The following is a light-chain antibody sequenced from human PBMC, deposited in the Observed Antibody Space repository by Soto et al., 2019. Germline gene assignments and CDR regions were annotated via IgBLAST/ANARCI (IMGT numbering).Light chain of an antibody. V-gene: IGKV3-11*01. CDR2: DAS. CDR3: QQRSDWPPYT. J-gene: IGKJ2*01. Sequence: DIVLTQSPATLSLSPGERATLSCRTSQSIGTYLAWYQQRPGQPPRLIIYDASSRATGVPARFSGSGSGTDFTLTISSLEPEDFALYYCQQRSDWPPYTFGQGTKLEIK. CDR1: QSIGTY.